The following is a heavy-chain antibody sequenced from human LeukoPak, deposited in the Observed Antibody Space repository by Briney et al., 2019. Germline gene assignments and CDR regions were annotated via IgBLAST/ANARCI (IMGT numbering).Heavy chain of an antibody. CDR1: GFTFSSYG. J-gene: IGHJ4*02. D-gene: IGHD3-10*01. CDR2: IWYDGSNK. V-gene: IGHV3-33*01. CDR3: ARSGYGSGSYADY. Sequence: GGSLRLSCAASGFTFSSYGMHWVRQAPGKGLEWVAVIWYDGSNKYYADSAKGRFTISRDNSKNTLYLQMNSLRAEDTAVYYCARSGYGSGSYADYWGQGTLVTVSS.